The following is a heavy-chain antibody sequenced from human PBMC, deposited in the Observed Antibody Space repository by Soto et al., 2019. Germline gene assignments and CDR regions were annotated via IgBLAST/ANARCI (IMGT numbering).Heavy chain of an antibody. D-gene: IGHD2-15*01. J-gene: IGHJ6*02. CDR2: TYHSGNT. V-gene: IGHV4-30-2*03. Sequence: PSETLSLTCGVSGDTISTGCYSWAWIRQPPGKALEWIGHTYHSGNTYYNPSLKSRVIISVDRSKNQFSLKLSSVTAADTAVYYCARHLTYCSAGSCYSDFPYYGMDVWGQGTTVTVSS. CDR3: ARHLTYCSAGSCYSDFPYYGMDV. CDR1: GDTISTGCYS.